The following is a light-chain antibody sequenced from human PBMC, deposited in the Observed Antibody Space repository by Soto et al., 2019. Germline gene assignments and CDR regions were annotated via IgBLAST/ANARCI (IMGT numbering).Light chain of an antibody. CDR2: AAS. V-gene: IGKV3-20*01. J-gene: IGKJ2*02. Sequence: EIVLTQSPGTLSLSPGERATLSCRTNQSLTSNYLSWYQQKPGQAPRLLIYAASSRTSGIPDMFSGSGSGTDFTLTISRLEPEDFADYYCLHYDRSSCTFGQGTKLEIK. CDR3: LHYDRSSCT. CDR1: QSLTSNY.